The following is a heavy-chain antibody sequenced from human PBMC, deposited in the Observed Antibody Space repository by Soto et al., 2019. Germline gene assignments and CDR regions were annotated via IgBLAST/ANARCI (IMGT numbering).Heavy chain of an antibody. CDR1: GGSFSGYY. CDR3: ARVGAAAGAEYFQH. CDR2: INHSGST. J-gene: IGHJ1*01. D-gene: IGHD6-13*01. V-gene: IGHV4-34*01. Sequence: SETLSLTCAVYGGSFSGYYWSWIRQPPGKGLEWIGEINHSGSTNYNPSLKSRVTISVDTSKNQFSLKLSSVTAADTAVYCCARVGAAAGAEYFQHWGQGTLVTVSS.